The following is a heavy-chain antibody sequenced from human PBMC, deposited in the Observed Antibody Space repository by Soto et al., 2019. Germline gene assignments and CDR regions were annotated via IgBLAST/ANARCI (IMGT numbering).Heavy chain of an antibody. J-gene: IGHJ6*03. V-gene: IGHV4-59*08. CDR3: AGGGSIVVATRRLMDV. CDR1: GASISSHY. D-gene: IGHD3-22*01. CDR2: INYNGNT. Sequence: QVQLQESGPGLVKPSETLSLTCTVSGASISSHYWSWIRQAPGKGLEWIANINYNGNTNYNPSLTSRFTISVDTSKNQFSLTVISVTAADTAVYYCAGGGSIVVATRRLMDVWGRGTTVTVSS.